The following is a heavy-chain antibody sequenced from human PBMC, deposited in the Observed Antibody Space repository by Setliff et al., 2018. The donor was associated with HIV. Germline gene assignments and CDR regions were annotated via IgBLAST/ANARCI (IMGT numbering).Heavy chain of an antibody. V-gene: IGHV4-4*02. Sequence: KTSETLSLTCAVSGGSIISSNWWSWVRQPPGKGLEWIGEIYHSGSTNYNPSLKSRVTILVDKSKNQFSLKLSSVTAADTAVYYCARVYYYGSPHMDVWGKGTTVTVSS. D-gene: IGHD3-10*01. CDR1: GGSIISSNW. CDR2: IYHSGST. CDR3: ARVYYYGSPHMDV. J-gene: IGHJ6*03.